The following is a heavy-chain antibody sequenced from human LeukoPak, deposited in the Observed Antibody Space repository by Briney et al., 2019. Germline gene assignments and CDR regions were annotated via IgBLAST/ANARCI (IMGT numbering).Heavy chain of an antibody. J-gene: IGHJ4*02. CDR2: IKNDGSTT. CDR1: GFTFSNYW. V-gene: IGHV3-74*01. Sequence: GGSLRLSCAASGFTFSNYWMCWVRQAPGKGLVWVSCIKNDGSTTFYADAVTGRFTISRDNAKNTLYLQMDSLRAEDTGLFFCANMLDLPFCGQGTLVTVSS. CDR3: ANMLDLPF. D-gene: IGHD2-2*03.